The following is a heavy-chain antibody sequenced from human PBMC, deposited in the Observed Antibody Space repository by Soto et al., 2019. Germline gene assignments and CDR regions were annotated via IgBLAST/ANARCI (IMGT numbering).Heavy chain of an antibody. CDR3: ARVLDRYFDV. J-gene: IGHJ2*01. CDR1: GFTFISYA. CDR2: IGVSGAPT. Sequence: GGSLRLSCAASGFTFISYAMRWVRQAPGKGLEWVSAIGVSGAPTYYADSVKGRFTISRDNSNNMVYLQLNSLRAEDTALYYCARVLDRYFDVWGRGTLVTVSS. D-gene: IGHD6-6*01. V-gene: IGHV3-23*01.